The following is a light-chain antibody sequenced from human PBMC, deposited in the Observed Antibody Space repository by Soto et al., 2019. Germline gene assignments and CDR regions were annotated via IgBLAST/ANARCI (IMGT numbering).Light chain of an antibody. J-gene: IGLJ3*02. V-gene: IGLV2-8*01. CDR2: EVS. CDR3: SSYADNNNFGL. Sequence: QSVLTQPPSASGSPGQSVTISCTGTSSDVGYNYVSWYQQHPGKAPRLLIWEVSKRPSGVPDRFSGSKSGNTASLTVSGLQAEDEADYYCSSYADNNNFGLFGGGTKLTVL. CDR1: SSDVGYNY.